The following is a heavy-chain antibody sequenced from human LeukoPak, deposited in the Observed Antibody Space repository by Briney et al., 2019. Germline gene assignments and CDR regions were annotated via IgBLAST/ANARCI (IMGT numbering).Heavy chain of an antibody. D-gene: IGHD5-12*01. CDR2: ISYDGSNK. J-gene: IGHJ4*02. V-gene: IGHV3-30*04. CDR1: GFTFSSYA. CDR3: ASSGYDSP. Sequence: GGSLRLSCAASGFTFSSYAMHWVRQAPGKGLEWVAVISYDGSNKYYADSVKGRFTISRDNSKNTLYLQMNSLRAEDTAVYYCASSGYDSPWGQGTLVTVSS.